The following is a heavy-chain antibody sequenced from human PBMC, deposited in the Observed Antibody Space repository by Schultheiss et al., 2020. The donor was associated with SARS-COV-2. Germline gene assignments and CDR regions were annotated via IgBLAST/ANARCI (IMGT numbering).Heavy chain of an antibody. CDR3: ARDHLGFGELLLAYYYYYGMDV. D-gene: IGHD3-10*01. CDR1: GYTFTVYY. Sequence: ASVKVSCKASGYTFTVYYMHWVRQAPGQGLEWMGIINPSGGSTSYAQKFQGRVTMTRDTSTSTVYMELSSLRSEDTAVYYCARDHLGFGELLLAYYYYYGMDVWGQGTTVTVSS. CDR2: INPSGGST. J-gene: IGHJ6*02. V-gene: IGHV1-46*01.